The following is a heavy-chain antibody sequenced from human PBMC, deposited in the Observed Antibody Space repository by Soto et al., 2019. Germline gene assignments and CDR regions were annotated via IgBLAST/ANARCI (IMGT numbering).Heavy chain of an antibody. CDR3: ARRAHYDILTGYYGGWFDP. Sequence: QLQLQESGPGLVKPSETLSLTCTVSGGSISTSSYYWGWIRQPPGKGLEWIGSIYYSGSTYYNPSLMSRVTISVDTSKNQFSLKLSSVTAADTAVYYCARRAHYDILTGYYGGWFDPWGQGTLVTVSS. CDR1: GGSISTSSYY. J-gene: IGHJ5*02. V-gene: IGHV4-39*01. D-gene: IGHD3-9*01. CDR2: IYYSGST.